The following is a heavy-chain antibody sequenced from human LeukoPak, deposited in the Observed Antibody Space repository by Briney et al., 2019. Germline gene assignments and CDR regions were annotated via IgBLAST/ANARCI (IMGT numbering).Heavy chain of an antibody. J-gene: IGHJ6*03. Sequence: SETLSLTCTVSGGSISSSSYYWGWIRQPPGKGLEWIGSIYYSGSTYYNPSLKSRVTISVDTSKNQFSLKLSSVTAADTAVYYCARGGSSSWLNCYYYYMDVWGKGTTVTISS. D-gene: IGHD6-13*01. V-gene: IGHV4-39*07. CDR1: GGSISSSSYY. CDR2: IYYSGST. CDR3: ARGGSSSWLNCYYYYMDV.